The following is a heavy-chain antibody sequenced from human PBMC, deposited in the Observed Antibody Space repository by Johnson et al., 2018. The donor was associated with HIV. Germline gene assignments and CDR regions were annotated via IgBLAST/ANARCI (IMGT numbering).Heavy chain of an antibody. V-gene: IGHV3-11*04. Sequence: QVQLVESGGGLVQPGGSLRLSCAASGFIVSSKYMTWFRQAPGKGLEWVAYMSTSGSTKFYADSVKGRFTISRDNAKNSLYLQMNSLRAEDTAVYYCARLRAEAQFDAFDIWGQGTMVTVSS. D-gene: IGHD5-24*01. CDR1: GFIVSSKY. CDR2: MSTSGSTK. CDR3: ARLRAEAQFDAFDI. J-gene: IGHJ3*02.